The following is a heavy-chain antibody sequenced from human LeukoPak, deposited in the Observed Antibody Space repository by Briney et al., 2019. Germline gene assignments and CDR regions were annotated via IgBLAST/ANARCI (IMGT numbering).Heavy chain of an antibody. Sequence: PGGSLGLSCAASGFTFSSYAMHWVRQAPGKGLEWVAVISYDGSNKYYADSVKGRFTISRDNSKNTLYLQMNSLRAEDTAVYYCARDGRDGYNLDYWGQGTLVTVSS. V-gene: IGHV3-30-3*01. D-gene: IGHD5-24*01. CDR3: ARDGRDGYNLDY. CDR1: GFTFSSYA. CDR2: ISYDGSNK. J-gene: IGHJ4*02.